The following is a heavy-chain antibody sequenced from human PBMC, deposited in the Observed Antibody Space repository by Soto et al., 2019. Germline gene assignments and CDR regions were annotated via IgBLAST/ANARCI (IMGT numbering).Heavy chain of an antibody. D-gene: IGHD3-22*01. Sequence: QITLKESGPTLVKPTQTLTLTCTFSGFSLSTSGVGVGWIRQPPGKALEWLALIYWDDDKRYSPSLKSRLTITQDTPXTXVXXTMPNMDPVDTATYYCAHSLIGYYYDSSGSKWFDPWGQGTLVTVSS. CDR3: AHSLIGYYYDSSGSKWFDP. CDR1: GFSLSTSGVG. CDR2: IYWDDDK. J-gene: IGHJ5*02. V-gene: IGHV2-5*02.